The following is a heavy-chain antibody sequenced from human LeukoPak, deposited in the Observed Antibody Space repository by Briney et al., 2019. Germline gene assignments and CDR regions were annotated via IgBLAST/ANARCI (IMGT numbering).Heavy chain of an antibody. J-gene: IGHJ2*01. CDR3: VKDQSKVFGYFDL. CDR1: GFTFTTYG. V-gene: IGHV3-30*02. CDR2: IYYDGRNK. Sequence: GGSLRLSCAASGFTFTTYGMNWVRQAPGEGLEWVAFIYYDGRNKYYTDSVKGRFTISRDNSKNTVYLQMNSLRTEDTALYYCVKDQSKVFGYFDLWGRGTLVTVSS.